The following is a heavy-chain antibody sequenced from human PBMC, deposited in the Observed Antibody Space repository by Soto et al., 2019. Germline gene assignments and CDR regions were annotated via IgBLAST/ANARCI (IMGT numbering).Heavy chain of an antibody. Sequence: GGSLRLSCAASGFTFSSYEMNWVRQAPGKGLEWVSYISSSGSTIYYADSVKGRFTISRDNAKNSLYLQMNSLRAEDTAVYYCATQRSELNWFDPWGQGTLVTVSS. CDR3: ATQRSELNWFDP. CDR2: ISSSGSTI. CDR1: GFTFSSYE. D-gene: IGHD1-26*01. V-gene: IGHV3-48*03. J-gene: IGHJ5*02.